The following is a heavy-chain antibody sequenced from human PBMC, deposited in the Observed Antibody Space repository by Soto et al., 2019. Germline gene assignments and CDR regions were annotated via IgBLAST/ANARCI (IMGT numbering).Heavy chain of an antibody. Sequence: SETLSLTCAVYGGSFSGYYWSWIRQPPGKGLEWIGEINHSGSTNYNPSLKSRVTISVDTSKNQFSLKLSSVTAADTAVYYCARKDTYYDFRSGYYPILTRYYFDYWGQGTLVTVSS. CDR1: GGSFSGYY. V-gene: IGHV4-34*01. CDR2: INHSGST. D-gene: IGHD3-3*01. CDR3: ARKDTYYDFRSGYYPILTRYYFDY. J-gene: IGHJ4*02.